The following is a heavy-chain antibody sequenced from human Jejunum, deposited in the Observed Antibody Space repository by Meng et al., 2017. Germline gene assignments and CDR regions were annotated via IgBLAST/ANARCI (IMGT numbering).Heavy chain of an antibody. CDR1: GFTSSMYW. J-gene: IGHJ4*02. V-gene: IGHV3-74*03. D-gene: IGHD5/OR15-5a*01. CDR3: VRRGTGKSTIFDS. Sequence: GESLKISCAASGFTSSMYWMHWVRQAPGKGLAWVSRVSGNGSSKSYADSVKGRFTVSRDNAKNTLYLQMDSLRAEDTAVYFCVRRGTGKSTIFDSWGQGTLVTVSS. CDR2: VSGNGSSK.